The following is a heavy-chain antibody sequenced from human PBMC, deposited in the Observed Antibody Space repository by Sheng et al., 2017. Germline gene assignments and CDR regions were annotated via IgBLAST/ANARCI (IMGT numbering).Heavy chain of an antibody. CDR2: IKGDGSET. CDR1: GFTFNDYW. CDR3: ARGDASGAPXT. Sequence: DVQLVESGGDLVQPGGSLRLSCEASGFTFNDYWMTWVRQAPEKGLEWVANIKGDGSETYYVDSVKGRFTVSRDNANKSLYLQMKYLSAEDTAVYYCARGDASGAPXTWGQGTLVTV. V-gene: IGHV3-7*01. J-gene: IGHJ4*02. D-gene: IGHD2-15*01.